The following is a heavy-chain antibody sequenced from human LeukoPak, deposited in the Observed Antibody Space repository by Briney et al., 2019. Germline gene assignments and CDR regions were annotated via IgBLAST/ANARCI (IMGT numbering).Heavy chain of an antibody. D-gene: IGHD2-2*01. CDR1: GYTFTGYY. CDR2: INPNSGGT. CDR3: ARESTVVPAFDY. V-gene: IGHV1-2*02. Sequence: VASVKVSCKASGYTFTGYYMHWVRQAPGQGLEWMGWINPNSGGTNYAQKFQGRVTMTRDTSISTAYMELSRLRSDDTAVYYCARESTVVPAFDYWGQGTLVTVSS. J-gene: IGHJ4*02.